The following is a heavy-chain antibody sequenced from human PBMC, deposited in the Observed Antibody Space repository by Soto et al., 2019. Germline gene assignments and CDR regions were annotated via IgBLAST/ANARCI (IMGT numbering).Heavy chain of an antibody. CDR2: IYYSGST. J-gene: IGHJ4*02. D-gene: IGHD3-9*01. Sequence: LSLTCTVSGGSISSGGYYWSWIRQHPGKGLEWIGYIYYSGSTYYNPSLKSRVTISVDTSKNQFSLKLSSVTAADTAVYYCARGAWLFLDYWGQGTLVTVSS. CDR3: ARGAWLFLDY. CDR1: GGSISSGGYY. V-gene: IGHV4-31*03.